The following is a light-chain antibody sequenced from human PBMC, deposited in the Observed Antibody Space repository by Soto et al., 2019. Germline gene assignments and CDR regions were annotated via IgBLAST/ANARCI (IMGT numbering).Light chain of an antibody. J-gene: IGKJ1*01. V-gene: IGKV1-39*01. CDR1: QSISSY. Sequence: DIQMTQSPSSLSASVGDRVTITCRASQSISSYLNWYQQKPGKAPKLLIYAASSLQSGVPSRFSGSGYGSDFTLTISSLQPEDFATYYCQQSYSTFWTFSQGTKVEIK. CDR2: AAS. CDR3: QQSYSTFWT.